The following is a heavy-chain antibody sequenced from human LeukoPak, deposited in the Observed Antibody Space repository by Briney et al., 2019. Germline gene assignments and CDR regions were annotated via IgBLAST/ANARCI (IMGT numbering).Heavy chain of an antibody. D-gene: IGHD2/OR15-2a*01. CDR2: VYSSGST. CDR1: GGSISSGSYY. J-gene: IGHJ5*02. CDR3: ARGVGSTSSNWFDP. V-gene: IGHV4-61*02. Sequence: SQTLSLTCTVSGGSISSGSYYWSWMRQPAGKGLEWIGRVYSSGSTNYNPSLKNRVTISVDTSKNQFSLKLNFATAADTAVYYCARGVGSTSSNWFDPWGQGTLVTVSS.